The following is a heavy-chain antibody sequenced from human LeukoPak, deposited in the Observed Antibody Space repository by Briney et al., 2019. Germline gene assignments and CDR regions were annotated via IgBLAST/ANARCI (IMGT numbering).Heavy chain of an antibody. CDR3: ARADCSSSTCYLRRSWFDP. V-gene: IGHV3-21*01. CDR2: ISTSSRYI. D-gene: IGHD2-2*01. CDR1: GFFLSNYD. Sequence: PGGSLRLSCAASGFFLSNYDMNWVRQAPGQGLEWVSSISTSSRYIYYKDSVRGRFTISRDDAKNSLYLDMNSLRAEDTAVYYCARADCSSSTCYLRRSWFDPWGQGTLVTVSS. J-gene: IGHJ5*02.